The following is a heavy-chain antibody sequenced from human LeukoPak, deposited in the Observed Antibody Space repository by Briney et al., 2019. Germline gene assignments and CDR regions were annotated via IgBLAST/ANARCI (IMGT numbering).Heavy chain of an antibody. Sequence: SETLSLTCTVSGGSISSSSYYWGWIRQPPGKGLEWIGYIYYSGSTNYNPSLKSRVTISVDTSKKQFSLKLSSVTAADTAAYYCAREAYDSSGYPEGFDYWGQGTLVTVSS. CDR2: IYYSGST. V-gene: IGHV4-61*01. CDR1: GGSISSSSYY. CDR3: AREAYDSSGYPEGFDY. J-gene: IGHJ4*02. D-gene: IGHD3-22*01.